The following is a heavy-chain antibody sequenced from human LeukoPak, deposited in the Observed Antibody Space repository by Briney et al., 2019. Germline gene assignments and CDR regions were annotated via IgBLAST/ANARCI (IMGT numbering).Heavy chain of an antibody. CDR3: AREGDSGSYYPYYYYMDV. J-gene: IGHJ6*03. CDR2: VFHTGST. D-gene: IGHD1-26*01. CDR1: GGSIDTYY. Sequence: SETLSLTCTVSGGSIDTYYWNWIRQPPGKGLEWIGYVFHTGSTNYNPSHKSRVTISVDRSKNQFSLKLSSVTAADTAVYYCAREGDSGSYYPYYYYMDVWGKGTTVTISS. V-gene: IGHV4-59*12.